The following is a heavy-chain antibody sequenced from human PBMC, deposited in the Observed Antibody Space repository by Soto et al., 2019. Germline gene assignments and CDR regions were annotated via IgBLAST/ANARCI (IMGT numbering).Heavy chain of an antibody. CDR3: ARDDVLCDGGRCYGVPLDV. J-gene: IGHJ6*04. V-gene: IGHV3-66*01. Sequence: GGSLRLSCAASGFTVSSKYMSWVRQAPEKGLEWVSLIQSGGPTYYADSVKGRFTISRDTSENTVHLQMDSLRAEDTAVYYCARDDVLCDGGRCYGVPLDVWGEGTTVTVSS. CDR2: IQSGGPT. CDR1: GFTVSSKY. D-gene: IGHD2-15*01.